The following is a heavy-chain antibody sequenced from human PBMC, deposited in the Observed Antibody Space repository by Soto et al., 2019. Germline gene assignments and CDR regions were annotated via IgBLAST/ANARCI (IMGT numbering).Heavy chain of an antibody. D-gene: IGHD1-26*01. CDR1: GDSVSSNSAA. CDR2: TYYRSKWYN. CDR3: ARGQSGSLRREYYFDY. J-gene: IGHJ4*02. Sequence: SQTLSLTCAISGDSVSSNSAAWNWIRQSPSRGLEWLGRTYYRSKWYNDYAVSVKSRITINPDTSKNQFSLQLNSVTPEDTAVYYCARGQSGSLRREYYFDYWGQGTLVTVSS. V-gene: IGHV6-1*01.